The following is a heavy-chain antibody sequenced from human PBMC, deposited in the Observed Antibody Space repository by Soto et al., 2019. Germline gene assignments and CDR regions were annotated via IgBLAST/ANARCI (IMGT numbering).Heavy chain of an antibody. CDR2: INHRGST. J-gene: IGHJ4*02. CDR3: ARVDDY. Sequence: QVQLQQWGAGLLKPSETLSLTCAVYGGSFRGYYWSWIRQPPGKGLEWIAEINHRGSTKSNPSLSGRVTISVDTSKNQFSLKVSSVTAADTAIYYCARVDDYWGTGTLVTVSS. CDR1: GGSFRGYY. V-gene: IGHV4-34*01.